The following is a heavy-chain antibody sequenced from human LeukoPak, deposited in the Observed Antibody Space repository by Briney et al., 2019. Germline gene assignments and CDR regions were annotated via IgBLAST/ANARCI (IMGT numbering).Heavy chain of an antibody. CDR1: GFTFSSYG. CDR3: AKRRWPPYYFDY. J-gene: IGHJ4*02. D-gene: IGHD4-23*01. CDR2: ISYDGSNK. V-gene: IGHV3-30*18. Sequence: GRSLRLSCAASGFTFSSYGMHWVRQAPGKGLEWVAVISYDGSNKYYADSVKGRFTISRDNSKNTLYLQMNSLRAEDTAVYYCAKRRWPPYYFDYWGQGTLVTVSS.